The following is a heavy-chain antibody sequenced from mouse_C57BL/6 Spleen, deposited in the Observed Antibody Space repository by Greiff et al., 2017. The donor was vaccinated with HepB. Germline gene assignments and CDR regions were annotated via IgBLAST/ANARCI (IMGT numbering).Heavy chain of an antibody. CDR2: IWSGGST. Sequence: VQLQQSGPGLVQPSQSLSITCTVSGFSLTSYGVHWVRQSPGQGLEWLGVIWSGGSTDYNAAFISRLSISKDNSKSQVFFKMNSLQADDTAIYYCARNSNLYWYFDVWGTGTTVTVSS. CDR1: GFSLTSYG. CDR3: ARNSNLYWYFDV. V-gene: IGHV2-2*01. J-gene: IGHJ1*03. D-gene: IGHD2-5*01.